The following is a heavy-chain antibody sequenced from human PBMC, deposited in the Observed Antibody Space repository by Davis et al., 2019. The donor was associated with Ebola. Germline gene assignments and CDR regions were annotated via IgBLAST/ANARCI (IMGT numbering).Heavy chain of an antibody. CDR1: GGSFSGYY. CDR3: ARVDSGAFDI. Sequence: PGGSLRLSCAVYGGSFSGYYWSWIRQAPGKGLEWVSYISSSGSTKYYADSVKGRFTISRDNSKNTLYLQMNSLRAEDTAVYYCARVDSGAFDIWGQGTMVTVSS. CDR2: ISSSGSTK. J-gene: IGHJ3*02. V-gene: IGHV3-11*04. D-gene: IGHD1-26*01.